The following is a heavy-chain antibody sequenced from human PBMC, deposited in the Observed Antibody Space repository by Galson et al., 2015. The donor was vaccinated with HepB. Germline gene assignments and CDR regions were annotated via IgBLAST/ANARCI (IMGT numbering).Heavy chain of an antibody. CDR3: ARDAPGANWGFTKGSYWYFDL. Sequence: TLSLTCTVSGGSISSGDYYWSWIRQPPGKGLEWIGYIYYSGSTYYNPSLKSRVTISVDTSKNQFSLKLSSVTAADTAVYYCARDAPGANWGFTKGSYWYFDLWGRGTLVTVSS. V-gene: IGHV4-30-4*01. CDR2: IYYSGST. CDR1: GGSISSGDYY. D-gene: IGHD7-27*01. J-gene: IGHJ2*01.